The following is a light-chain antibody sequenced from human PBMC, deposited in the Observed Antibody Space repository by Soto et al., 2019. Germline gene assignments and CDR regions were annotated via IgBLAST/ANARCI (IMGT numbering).Light chain of an antibody. Sequence: QSALTQPASVSGFPGQSITISCTGTSSDIGGYNFVSWYQQHPGKAPKVMIYEVSNRPSGVSNRFSGSKSGNTASLTISGLQAEDEGEYYGSSYASNSIRMFGGGTKLTVL. V-gene: IGLV2-14*01. CDR2: EVS. CDR3: SSYASNSIRM. CDR1: SSDIGGYNF. J-gene: IGLJ3*02.